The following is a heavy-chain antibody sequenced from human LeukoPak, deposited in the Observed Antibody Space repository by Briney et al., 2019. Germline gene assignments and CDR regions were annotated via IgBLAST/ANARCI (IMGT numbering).Heavy chain of an antibody. CDR3: AKSRGTYYYFDY. V-gene: IGHV3-23*01. CDR1: GFTFSSYA. J-gene: IGHJ4*02. Sequence: GGSPRLSCAASGFTFSSYAMSWVRQAPGKGLEWVSVIHGGGSTYYADSVKGRFTISRDNSNNTLYLQMNSLRAEDTAVYYCAKSRGTYYYFDYWGQGTLVTVSS. CDR2: IHGGGST. D-gene: IGHD1-26*01.